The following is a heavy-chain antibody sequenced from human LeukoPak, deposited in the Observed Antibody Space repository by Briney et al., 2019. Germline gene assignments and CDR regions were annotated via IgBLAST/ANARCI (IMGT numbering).Heavy chain of an antibody. J-gene: IGHJ3*02. D-gene: IGHD3-22*01. V-gene: IGHV1-69*05. Sequence: EASVKVSCKASGGTFSSYAISWVRQAPGQGLEWMGGIIPIFGTANYAQKFQGRVTITTDESTSTAYMELSSLRSEDTAVYYCARVYYYDSSGYDIWGQGTMVTVSS. CDR2: IIPIFGTA. CDR3: ARVYYYDSSGYDI. CDR1: GGTFSSYA.